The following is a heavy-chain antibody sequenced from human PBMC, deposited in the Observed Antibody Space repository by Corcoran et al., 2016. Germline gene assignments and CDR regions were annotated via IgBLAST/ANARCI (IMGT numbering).Heavy chain of an antibody. D-gene: IGHD6-19*01. CDR1: GFSLSTSGVG. J-gene: IGHJ4*02. V-gene: IGHV2-5*02. CDR2: IYWDDDK. CDR3: AHTPIAVAGTDFDY. Sequence: QITLKESGPTLVKPTQTLTLTCTFSGFSLSTSGVGVGWISQPPGKALEWLALIYWDDDKRYSPSLKSRLTITKDTSKNQVVLTMTNMDPVDTATYYCAHTPIAVAGTDFDYWGQGTLVTVSS.